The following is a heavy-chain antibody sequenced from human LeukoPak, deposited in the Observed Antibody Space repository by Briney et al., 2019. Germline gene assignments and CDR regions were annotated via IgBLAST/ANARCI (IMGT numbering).Heavy chain of an antibody. D-gene: IGHD3-22*01. V-gene: IGHV1-2*02. CDR3: ASLKNYYDSSGYLVTDAFDI. J-gene: IGHJ3*02. CDR2: INPNSGGT. CDR1: GYTFTGYF. Sequence: ASVKVSCKASGYTFTGYFMHWVRQAPGQGLEWMGWINPNSGGTNYAQKFQGRVTMTGDTSISTAYMDLRSLKSDDTAVYYCASLKNYYDSSGYLVTDAFDIWGQGTMVTVSS.